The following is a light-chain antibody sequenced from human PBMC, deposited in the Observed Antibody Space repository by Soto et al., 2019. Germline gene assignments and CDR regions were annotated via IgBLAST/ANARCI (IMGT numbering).Light chain of an antibody. V-gene: IGLV2-14*01. Sequence: QSALTQPASVSGSPGQSITISCVGTSSDIGDYNYVSWYQQHPGKVPKVIIYDVSNRPSGVSYRFSATKSGNTASLTISGLQAEDEADYYCCSYTRRGTLVFGTGTKLTVL. CDR2: DVS. CDR3: CSYTRRGTLV. CDR1: SSDIGDYNY. J-gene: IGLJ1*01.